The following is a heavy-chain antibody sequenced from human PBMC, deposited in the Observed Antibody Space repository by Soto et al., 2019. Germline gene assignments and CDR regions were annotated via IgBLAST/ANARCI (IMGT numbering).Heavy chain of an antibody. CDR3: ARDLSGYYDSSGYQSGAFDI. D-gene: IGHD3-22*01. CDR2: IYYSGST. CDR1: GGSISSGGYY. Sequence: RSLTCTVSGGSISSGGYYWSWIRQHPGKGLEWIGYIYYSGSTYYNPSLKSRVTISVDTSKNQSSLKLSSVTAADTAVYYCARDLSGYYDSSGYQSGAFDIWGQGTMVTVSS. V-gene: IGHV4-30-4*08. J-gene: IGHJ3*02.